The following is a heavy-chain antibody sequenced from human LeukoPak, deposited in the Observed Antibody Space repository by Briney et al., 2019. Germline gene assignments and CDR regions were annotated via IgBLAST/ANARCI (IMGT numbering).Heavy chain of an antibody. Sequence: PSETLSLTCTVSGASISSSAYCWGWLRHPPGKGLEWVGSLYDSGNTSNHPSLKNRVNISVDTSKNQFSLNLSSVTAADTAVYYCARLRVLIDGYRNTPAREFDFWGRGTLVTVSS. CDR1: GASISSSAYC. CDR3: ARLRVLIDGYRNTPAREFDF. D-gene: IGHD5-24*01. CDR2: LYDSGNT. J-gene: IGHJ4*02. V-gene: IGHV4-39*01.